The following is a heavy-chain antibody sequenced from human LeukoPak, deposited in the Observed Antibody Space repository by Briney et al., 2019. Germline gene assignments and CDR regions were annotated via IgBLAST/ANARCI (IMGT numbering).Heavy chain of an antibody. J-gene: IGHJ6*03. V-gene: IGHV3-11*04. CDR3: ARGRIAAAGTTTDYYMDV. Sequence: GGSLRLSCAASGFTFSDYYMSWIRQAPGKGLEWVSYISSSGSTIYYADSVKGRFTISRDNAKNSLYLQMNSLRAEDTAVYYCARGRIAAAGTTTDYYMDVWGKGTTVTVSS. D-gene: IGHD6-13*01. CDR1: GFTFSDYY. CDR2: ISSSGSTI.